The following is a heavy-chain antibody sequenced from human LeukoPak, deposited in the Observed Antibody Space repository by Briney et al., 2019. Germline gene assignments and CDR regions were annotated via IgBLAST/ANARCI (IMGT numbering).Heavy chain of an antibody. CDR2: INHSGST. D-gene: IGHD1-26*01. CDR3: AREKGRRSGSYPGAFDI. Sequence: SETLSLTCAVYGGSFSGYYWSWIRQPPGEGLEWIGEINHSGSTNYNPSLKSRVTISVDTSKNQFSLKLSSVTAADTAVYYCAREKGRRSGSYPGAFDIWGQGTMVTVSS. J-gene: IGHJ3*02. V-gene: IGHV4-34*01. CDR1: GGSFSGYY.